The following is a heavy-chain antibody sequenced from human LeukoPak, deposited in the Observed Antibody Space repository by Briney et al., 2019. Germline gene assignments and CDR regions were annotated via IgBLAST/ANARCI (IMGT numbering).Heavy chain of an antibody. D-gene: IGHD3-22*01. CDR1: GGSISSSSYY. Sequence: SETLSLTCTVSGGSISSSSYYWGWIRQPPGKGLEWIGSIYYSGSTYYNPSLKSRVTISVDTSKNQFSLKLSSVTAADTAVYYCASYITMTVVVNAEYFQHWGQGTLVTVSS. V-gene: IGHV4-39*01. J-gene: IGHJ1*01. CDR3: ASYITMTVVVNAEYFQH. CDR2: IYYSGST.